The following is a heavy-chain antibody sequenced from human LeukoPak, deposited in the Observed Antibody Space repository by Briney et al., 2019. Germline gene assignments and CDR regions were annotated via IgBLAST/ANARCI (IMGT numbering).Heavy chain of an antibody. D-gene: IGHD2-8*01. Sequence: PGGSLRLSCAASGFAFSSYSMNWVRQAPGKGLEWVSYIGSNISTIYYADSVKGRFTISRDNSKSTLYLQMNSLRVEETAVYYCAKDQWTWAYWGQGTLVTVSS. CDR1: GFAFSSYS. J-gene: IGHJ4*02. CDR2: IGSNISTI. V-gene: IGHV3-48*01. CDR3: AKDQWTWAY.